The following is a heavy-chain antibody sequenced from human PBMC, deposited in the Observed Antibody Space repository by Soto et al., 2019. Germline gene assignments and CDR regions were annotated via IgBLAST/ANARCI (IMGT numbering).Heavy chain of an antibody. CDR2: IGAADDP. V-gene: IGHV3-13*05. CDR1: GFTFSAYD. J-gene: IGHJ6*02. Sequence: EVQLVESGGGVVQPGESRRLSCEAPGFTFSAYDMHWVRQTTGKGLEWVSAIGAADDPYYLGSVKGRFTISRENAKNSLYLQMNSLRAEDTAVYYCARAYSGRLPRRADYYFAMDVWGQGTTVTVSS. D-gene: IGHD2-15*01. CDR3: ARAYSGRLPRRADYYFAMDV.